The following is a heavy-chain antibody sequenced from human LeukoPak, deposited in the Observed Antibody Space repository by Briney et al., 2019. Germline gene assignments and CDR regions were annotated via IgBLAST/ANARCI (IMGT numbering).Heavy chain of an antibody. D-gene: IGHD1-26*01. CDR3: AKDQSGRYSYGFDY. CDR2: IRFDGSNK. J-gene: IGHJ4*02. Sequence: AGRSLRLSCAASGFTFSRYGMHWVRQAPGKGLEWVAFIRFDGSNKYYADSVKGRFTISRDNSKNTLYLQMNSLRAEDTAVYYCAKDQSGRYSYGFDYWGQGTLVTVSS. V-gene: IGHV3-30*02. CDR1: GFTFSRYG.